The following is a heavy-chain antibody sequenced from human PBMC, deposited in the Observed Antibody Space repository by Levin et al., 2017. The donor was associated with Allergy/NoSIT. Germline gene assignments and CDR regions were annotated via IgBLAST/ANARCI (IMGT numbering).Heavy chain of an antibody. CDR3: ARDYNLGY. CDR1: GGSVSSGSYY. J-gene: IGHJ4*02. V-gene: IGHV4-61*01. Sequence: PGGSLRLSCTVSGGSVSSGSYYWSWIRQPPGKGLEWIGNIYSSGSTNYNPSLQTRITISLDTSNNQFSLKLSSVTAADTAVYYCARDYNLGYWGQGILVTVFS. D-gene: IGHD3-10*01. CDR2: IYSSGST.